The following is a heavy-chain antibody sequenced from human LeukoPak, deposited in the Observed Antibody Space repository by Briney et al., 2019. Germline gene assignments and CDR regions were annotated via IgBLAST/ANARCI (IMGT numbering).Heavy chain of an antibody. CDR2: INHSGST. D-gene: IGHD2-15*01. CDR1: GGSFSGYY. J-gene: IGHJ3*02. V-gene: IGHV4-34*01. CDR3: ARGGDIVVVVAATGAFDI. Sequence: SETQSLTCAVYGGSFSGYYWSWIRQPPGKGLEWIGEINHSGSTNYNPSLKSRVTISVDTSKNQFSLKLSSVTAADTAVYYCARGGDIVVVVAATGAFDIWGQGTMVTVSS.